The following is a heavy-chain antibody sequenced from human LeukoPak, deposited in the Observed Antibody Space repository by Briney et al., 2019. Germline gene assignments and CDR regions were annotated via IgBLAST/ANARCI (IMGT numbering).Heavy chain of an antibody. Sequence: ASVKVSCKASGYTFTSYDINWVRQATGQGLEWMGWMNPNSGNTGYAQKFQGRVTMTRNTSISTAYMELSSLRSEDTAVYYCARFKGSSWNVFPPNLYYYYYYGMDVWGQGTTVTVSS. D-gene: IGHD6-13*01. V-gene: IGHV1-8*01. CDR3: ARFKGSSWNVFPPNLYYYYYYGMDV. CDR1: GYTFTSYD. J-gene: IGHJ6*02. CDR2: MNPNSGNT.